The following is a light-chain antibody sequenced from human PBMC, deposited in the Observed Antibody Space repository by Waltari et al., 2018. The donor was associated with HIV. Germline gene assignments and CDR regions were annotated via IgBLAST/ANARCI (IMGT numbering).Light chain of an antibody. J-gene: IGLJ3*02. CDR2: EVS. CDR1: SHLRHSNS. V-gene: IGLV2-14*01. Sequence: QSALTQPASVSGSPGQSIPIPCTGTSHLRHSNSDPWYPHHPEQARKVFIYEVSTRASGVSSRLSGSISGNSASLTISGLQAEDEADAFCSAYISSASPEFGGGTKVTVL. CDR3: SAYISSASPE.